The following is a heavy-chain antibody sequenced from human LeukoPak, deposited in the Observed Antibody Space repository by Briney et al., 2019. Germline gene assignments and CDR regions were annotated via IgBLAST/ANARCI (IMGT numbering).Heavy chain of an antibody. CDR1: GYTFTSYG. CDR2: ISAYNGNT. V-gene: IGHV1-18*01. CDR3: ARKAYYYDSSGRYYYFDY. J-gene: IGHJ4*02. Sequence: GASVKVSCKASGYTFTSYGISWVRQAPGLGLEWMGWISAYNGNTNYAQKLQGRVTMTTDTSTSTAYMELRSLRSDDTAVYYCARKAYYYDSSGRYYYFDYWGQGTLVTVSS. D-gene: IGHD3-22*01.